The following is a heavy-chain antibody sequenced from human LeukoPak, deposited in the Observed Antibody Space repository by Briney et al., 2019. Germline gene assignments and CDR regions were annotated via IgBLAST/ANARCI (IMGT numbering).Heavy chain of an antibody. J-gene: IGHJ3*02. CDR1: GFTFSSYA. CDR2: ISYDGSNK. Sequence: GGSLRLSCAASGFTFSSYAMHWVRQAPGKGLEWVAVISYDGSNKYYADSVKGRFTISRDNSKNTLYLQMNSLRAEDTAVYYCAKIAPRYCSGGSCSDAFDIWGQGTMVTVSS. V-gene: IGHV3-30*18. D-gene: IGHD2-15*01. CDR3: AKIAPRYCSGGSCSDAFDI.